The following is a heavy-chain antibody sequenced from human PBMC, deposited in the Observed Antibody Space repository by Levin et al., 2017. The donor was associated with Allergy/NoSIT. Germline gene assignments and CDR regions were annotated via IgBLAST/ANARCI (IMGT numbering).Heavy chain of an antibody. D-gene: IGHD6-19*01. J-gene: IGHJ4*02. Sequence: GGSLRLSCAASGFTFSAYSMNWVRQAPGKGLEWVSSISSSGDYIYYADSVKGRFTISRDNAKNLLSLQMNSLRAEDTAVYYCARALLRISVGLGDWGQGALVTVSS. CDR3: ARALLRISVGLGD. V-gene: IGHV3-21*01. CDR2: ISSSGDYI. CDR1: GFTFSAYS.